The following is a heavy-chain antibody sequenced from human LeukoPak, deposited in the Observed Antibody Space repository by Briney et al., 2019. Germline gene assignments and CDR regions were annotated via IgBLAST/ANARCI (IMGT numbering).Heavy chain of an antibody. J-gene: IGHJ5*02. CDR1: GYTFTSYG. CDR2: ISAYNGNT. Sequence: GASVKVSCKASGYTFTSYGISWVRQAPGQGLEWMGWISAYNGNTNYAQKLQGRVTMTTDTSTSTAYMELRSLRSDDTAVYYCARDRRYYYDTFREGWFDPWGQGTLVTVSS. V-gene: IGHV1-18*01. D-gene: IGHD3-22*01. CDR3: ARDRRYYYDTFREGWFDP.